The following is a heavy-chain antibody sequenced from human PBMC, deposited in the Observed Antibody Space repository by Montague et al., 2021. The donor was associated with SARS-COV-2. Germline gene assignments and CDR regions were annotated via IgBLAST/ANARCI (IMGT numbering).Heavy chain of an antibody. CDR1: GGSISSYY. CDR3: ARGGGDSADDYYYAMDV. CDR2: TYNNGST. V-gene: IGHV4-59*01. D-gene: IGHD2-21*02. J-gene: IGHJ6*02. Sequence: SETLSLTCTVSGGSISSYYWSWIRQPPGKGLQWVGYTYNNGSTNCNTSLKSRVTLSIDTSKNQFSLKLTSVTAADSAVYYCARGGGDSADDYYYAMDVWGQGTTVTVSS.